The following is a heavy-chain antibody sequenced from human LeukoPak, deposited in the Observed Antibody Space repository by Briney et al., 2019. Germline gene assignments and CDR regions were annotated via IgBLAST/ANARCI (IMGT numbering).Heavy chain of an antibody. V-gene: IGHV3-11*06. CDR2: ISSSSSYT. D-gene: IGHD6-13*01. J-gene: IGHJ5*02. Sequence: PGGSLRLSCAASGFTFSDYYMSWIRQAPGKGLEWVSYISSSSSYTNYADSVKGRFTISRDNAKNSLYLQMNSLRAGDTAVYYCARIPGSSWSLGAWFDPWGQGTLVTVSS. CDR3: ARIPGSSWSLGAWFDP. CDR1: GFTFSDYY.